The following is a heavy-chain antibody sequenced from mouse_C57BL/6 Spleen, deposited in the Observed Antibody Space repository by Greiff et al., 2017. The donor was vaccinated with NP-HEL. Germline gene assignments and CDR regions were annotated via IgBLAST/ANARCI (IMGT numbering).Heavy chain of an antibody. V-gene: IGHV1-19*01. J-gene: IGHJ4*01. Sequence: EVQLQQSGPVLVKPGASVKMSCKASGYTFTDYYMNWVKQSHGKSLEWIGVINPYNGGTSYNQKFKGKATLTVDKSSSTAYMELNSLTSEDSAVYYCAREAGDSSGYVYAMDYWGQGTSVTVSS. CDR1: GYTFTDYY. D-gene: IGHD3-2*02. CDR3: AREAGDSSGYVYAMDY. CDR2: INPYNGGT.